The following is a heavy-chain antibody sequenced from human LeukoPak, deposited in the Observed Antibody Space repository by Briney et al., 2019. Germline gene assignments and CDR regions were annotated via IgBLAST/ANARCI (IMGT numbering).Heavy chain of an antibody. J-gene: IGHJ4*02. CDR3: AKDNRELLGY. Sequence: GGSLRLSWPPSGSTFIIYGMHWVRQAPGKGLEWVAFIRYDGSNKYYADSVKGRFTISRDNSKNTLYLQMNRLRAEDSAVYYCAKDNRELLGYWGQGTLVTVSS. CDR1: GSTFIIYG. D-gene: IGHD1-26*01. CDR2: IRYDGSNK. V-gene: IGHV3-30*02.